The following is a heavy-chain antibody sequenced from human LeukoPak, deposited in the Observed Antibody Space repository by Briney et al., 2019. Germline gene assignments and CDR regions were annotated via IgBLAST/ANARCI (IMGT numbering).Heavy chain of an antibody. V-gene: IGHV5-51*03. CDR3: ATGTSCTGNSCFSFDS. CDR2: KHPDRSGA. J-gene: IGHJ5*01. D-gene: IGHD2-15*01. Sequence: GESLKISCKGSGYNFATYWIGWVRQMPGKGLEWMEIKHPDRSGATYSASFQGQVTISADKSISTTYLQWSSLKASDTAIYYCATGTSCTGNSCFSFDSWGQGTLVIASS. CDR1: GYNFATYW.